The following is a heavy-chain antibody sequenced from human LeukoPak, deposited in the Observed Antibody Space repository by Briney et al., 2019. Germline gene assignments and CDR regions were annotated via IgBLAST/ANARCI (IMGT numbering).Heavy chain of an antibody. CDR1: GFTFSSYG. Sequence: PGRSLRLSCAASGFTFSSYGMHWVRQAPGKGLEWVAVIWYDGSNKYYADSVKGRFTISRENSKNTLYLQMNSLRAEDTAVYYCAREYREYYYYGMDVWGQGTTVTVSS. J-gene: IGHJ6*02. CDR2: IWYDGSNK. V-gene: IGHV3-33*01. D-gene: IGHD5-12*01. CDR3: AREYREYYYYGMDV.